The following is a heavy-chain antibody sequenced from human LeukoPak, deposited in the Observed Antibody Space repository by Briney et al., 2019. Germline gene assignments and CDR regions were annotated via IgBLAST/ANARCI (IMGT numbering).Heavy chain of an antibody. Sequence: GGSLRLSCAASGFTFSDYNMNWVRQVPGKGLESISYMSRSGDIIYYADSVKGRFTISRDNAKNSLYLQMNSLRAEDTAVYYCARDVYYGSGSPRLDYWGQGTLVTVSS. V-gene: IGHV3-48*01. CDR3: ARDVYYGSGSPRLDY. J-gene: IGHJ4*02. D-gene: IGHD3-10*01. CDR1: GFTFSDYN. CDR2: MSRSGDII.